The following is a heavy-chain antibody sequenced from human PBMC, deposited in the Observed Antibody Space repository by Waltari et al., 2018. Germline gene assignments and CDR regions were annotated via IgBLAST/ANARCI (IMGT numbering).Heavy chain of an antibody. V-gene: IGHV3-74*01. CDR1: GFIFSTYW. CDR2: INIDGSST. Sequence: EVQLVESGGGLVQPGGSLRLSCVASGFIFSTYWMDWVRQAPGKGLVWVSRINIDGSSTTYADSVKGQFTISRDNAKNTLYLHMSSLRAEDTAVYYCVRENIAAAGLESWGQGTLVTVSS. J-gene: IGHJ4*02. CDR3: VRENIAAAGLES. D-gene: IGHD6-13*01.